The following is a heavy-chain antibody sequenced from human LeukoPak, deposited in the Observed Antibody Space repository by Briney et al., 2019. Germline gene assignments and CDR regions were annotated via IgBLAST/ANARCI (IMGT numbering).Heavy chain of an antibody. CDR1: GFTFSSYA. V-gene: IGHV3-23*01. Sequence: GGSLRLSCAASGFTFSSYAMSWVPQAPGKGLEWVSAISGSGGSTYYADSVKGRFTIPRHNSKNTLYLQMKSLRAEDTAVYYCARAHSSTWYGFDYWGQGTLVTVSS. CDR2: ISGSGGST. J-gene: IGHJ4*02. CDR3: ARAHSSTWYGFDY. D-gene: IGHD6-13*01.